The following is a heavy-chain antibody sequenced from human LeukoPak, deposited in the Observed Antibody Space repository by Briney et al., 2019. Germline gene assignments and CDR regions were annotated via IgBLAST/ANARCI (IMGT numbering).Heavy chain of an antibody. Sequence: GGSLRLSCAASGFTFSIYGMTWVRQVPGKGLEWVSGISGGSDAIYYADSVKGRFTISRDNSKNTLYLLMNSLRAEDTAVYYCAELGITMIGGVWGKGTTVTISS. CDR1: GFTFSIYG. J-gene: IGHJ6*04. CDR3: AELGITMIGGV. V-gene: IGHV3-23*01. D-gene: IGHD3-10*02. CDR2: ISGGSDAI.